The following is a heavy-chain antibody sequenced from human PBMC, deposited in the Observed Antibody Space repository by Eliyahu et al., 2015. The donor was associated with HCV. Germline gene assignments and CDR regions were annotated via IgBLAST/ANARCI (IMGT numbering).Heavy chain of an antibody. V-gene: IGHV3-74*01. CDR1: XXTFSXYX. Sequence: EVQLVESGGGLVQPGGSLRLSCXASXXTFSXYXMXWVRQAPGKGLVWVSRINSDGSSTSYADSVKGRFTISRDNAKNTLYLQMNSLRAEDTAVYYCARVSSGWGYFDLWGRGTLVTVSS. CDR2: INSDGSST. D-gene: IGHD6-19*01. CDR3: ARVSSGWGYFDL. J-gene: IGHJ2*01.